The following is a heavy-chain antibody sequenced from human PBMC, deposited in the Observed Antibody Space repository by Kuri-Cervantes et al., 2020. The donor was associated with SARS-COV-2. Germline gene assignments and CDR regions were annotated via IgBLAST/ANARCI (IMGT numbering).Heavy chain of an antibody. V-gene: IGHV4-34*01. CDR2: INHSGST. D-gene: IGHD6-13*01. CDR3: ARRPGIAAAASYNWFDP. CDR1: GGSFSGYY. Sequence: SQTLSLTCAVYGGSFSGYYWSWTRQPPGKGLEWIGEINHSGSTNYNPSLKSRVTISVDTSKNQFSLKLSSVTAADTAVYYCARRPGIAAAASYNWFDPWGQGTLVTVSS. J-gene: IGHJ5*02.